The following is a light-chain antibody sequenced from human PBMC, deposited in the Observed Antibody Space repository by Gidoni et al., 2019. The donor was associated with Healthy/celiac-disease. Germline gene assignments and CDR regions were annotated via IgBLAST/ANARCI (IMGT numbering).Light chain of an antibody. CDR3: CSYAGSSWV. CDR1: SSDVGGYNY. V-gene: IGLV2-11*01. J-gene: IGLJ3*02. Sequence: QSALTQPRSVSGSPGQSVTISCTGPSSDVGGYNYVSWHQQHPGKAPKLMIYDVSKRPSGVPDRFSGSKSGNTASLTISGLQAEDEADYYCCSYAGSSWVFGGGTKLTVL. CDR2: DVS.